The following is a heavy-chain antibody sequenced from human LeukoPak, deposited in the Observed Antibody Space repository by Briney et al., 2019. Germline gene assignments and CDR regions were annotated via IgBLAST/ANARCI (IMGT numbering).Heavy chain of an antibody. D-gene: IGHD3-22*01. CDR1: GFTFSSYW. J-gene: IGHJ3*02. CDR3: ARGGRGSAAVVAPRSFDI. Sequence: PGGSLRLSCAASGFTFSSYWMRWVRQAPGKGLEWVSVTYTGGNSYYADSVKGRFIISRDISKNTLYLQMNSLRAEDSALYYCARGGRGSAAVVAPRSFDIWGQGTMVTVSS. CDR2: TYTGGNS. V-gene: IGHV3-53*01.